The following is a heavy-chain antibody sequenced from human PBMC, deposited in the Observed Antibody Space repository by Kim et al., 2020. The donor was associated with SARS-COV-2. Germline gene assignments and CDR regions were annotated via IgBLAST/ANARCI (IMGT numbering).Heavy chain of an antibody. CDR1: GGSFSGYY. D-gene: IGHD3-10*01. CDR2: INHSGST. Sequence: SETLSLTCAVYGGSFSGYYWSWIRQPPGKGLEWIGEINHSGSTNYNPSLKSRVTISVDTSKNQFSLKLSSVTAADTAVYYCARGGDMVRGAHDYWGQGTLVTVSS. V-gene: IGHV4-34*01. J-gene: IGHJ4*02. CDR3: ARGGDMVRGAHDY.